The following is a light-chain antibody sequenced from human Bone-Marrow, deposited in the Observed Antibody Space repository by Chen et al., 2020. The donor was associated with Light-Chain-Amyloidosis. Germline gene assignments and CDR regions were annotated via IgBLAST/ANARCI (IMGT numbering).Light chain of an antibody. J-gene: IGKJ1*01. CDR2: WAS. V-gene: IGKV4-1*01. Sequence: DIVMTQSPDSLAVSLGEGATINCKSSQSLLYNNKNYVAWYQQKPGQPPRLLISWASSRESGVPDRFSCSGSGTDFTLTISSLQAEDVAVYYCQQYYSNPRTFGQGAKLEIK. CDR1: QSLLYNNKNY. CDR3: QQYYSNPRT.